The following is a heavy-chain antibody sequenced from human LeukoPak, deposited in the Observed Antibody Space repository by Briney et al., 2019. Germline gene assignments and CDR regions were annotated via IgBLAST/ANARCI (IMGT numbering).Heavy chain of an antibody. CDR3: ATGLPTYWYFDL. D-gene: IGHD5/OR15-5a*01. J-gene: IGHJ2*01. V-gene: IGHV4-39*01. Sequence: KPSETLSLTCTVSGGSISSSSYYWGWIRQPPGKGLEWIGSIYYSGSTYHNPSLKSRVTISVDTSKNQFSLKLSSVTAADTAVYYCATGLPTYWYFDLWGRGTLVTVSS. CDR1: GGSISSSSYY. CDR2: IYYSGST.